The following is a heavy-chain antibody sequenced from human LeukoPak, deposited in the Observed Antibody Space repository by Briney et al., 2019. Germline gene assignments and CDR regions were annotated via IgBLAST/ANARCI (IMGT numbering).Heavy chain of an antibody. V-gene: IGHV3-23*01. CDR2: ISGSGGST. Sequence: GGSLRLSCAASGFTFSSYSMNWARQAPGKGLEWVSAISGSGGSTYYADSVKGRFTISRDNSKNTLYLQMNSLRAEDTAVYYCAKGGELRFLEWLLGDDAFDIWGQGTMVTVSS. CDR1: GFTFSSYS. J-gene: IGHJ3*02. D-gene: IGHD3-3*01. CDR3: AKGGELRFLEWLLGDDAFDI.